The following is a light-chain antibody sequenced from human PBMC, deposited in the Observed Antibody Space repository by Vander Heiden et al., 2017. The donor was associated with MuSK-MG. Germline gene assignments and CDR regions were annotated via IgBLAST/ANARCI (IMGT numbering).Light chain of an antibody. CDR1: TSNSVSNT. CDR2: RTT. Sequence: QSVLTQPPSASATPGQRVTISCSGSTSNSVSNTASCHHQVTGPAPNLRVYRTTRRPSGAPDGFSGSRSGTSASLAITGLQAEDAADYYCVAWDDSRNGLGFGGGTKLTVL. J-gene: IGLJ2*01. V-gene: IGLV1-44*01. CDR3: VAWDDSRNGLG.